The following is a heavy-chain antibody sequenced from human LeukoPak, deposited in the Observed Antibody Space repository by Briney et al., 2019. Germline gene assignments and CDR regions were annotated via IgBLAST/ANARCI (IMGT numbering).Heavy chain of an antibody. CDR2: ISWNSGSI. D-gene: IGHD5-18*01. CDR3: AKAPLRGYSYGSFDY. V-gene: IGHV3-9*01. CDR1: GFTFDDYA. J-gene: IGHJ4*02. Sequence: GGSLRLSCAASGFTFDDYAMHWVRQAPGKGLEWVSGISWNSGSIGYADSVKGRFTISRDNAKNSLYLQMNSLRAEDTALYYCAKAPLRGYSYGSFDYWGQGTLVAVSS.